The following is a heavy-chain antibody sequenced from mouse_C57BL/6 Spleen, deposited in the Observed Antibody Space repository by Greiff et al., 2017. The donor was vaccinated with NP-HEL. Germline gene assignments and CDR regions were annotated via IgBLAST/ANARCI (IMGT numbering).Heavy chain of an antibody. CDR3: ARSGNGGAMDY. CDR1: GYTFTSYW. Sequence: VKLQQPGAELVKPGASVKLSCKASGYTFTSYWMHWVKQRPGQGLEWIGMIHPNSGSTNYNEKFKSKATLTVDKSSSTAYMQLSSLTSEDSAVYYCARSGNGGAMDYWGQGTSVTVSS. J-gene: IGHJ4*01. D-gene: IGHD1-3*01. V-gene: IGHV1-64*01. CDR2: IHPNSGST.